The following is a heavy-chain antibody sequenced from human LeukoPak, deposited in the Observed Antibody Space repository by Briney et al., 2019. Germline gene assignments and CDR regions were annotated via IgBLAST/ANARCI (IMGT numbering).Heavy chain of an antibody. V-gene: IGHV4-59*01. CDR1: GGSISSYY. Sequence: SETLSLTCTVSGGSISSYYWSWIRQPPGKGLEWIGYIYYSGSTNYNPSIKSRVTISVDTSKSQFSLKMSSVTAADTAVYYCATCRDDLDSSYYYYYYMDVWGKGTTVTVSS. CDR2: IYYSGST. D-gene: IGHD6-6*01. CDR3: ATCRDDLDSSYYYYYYMDV. J-gene: IGHJ6*03.